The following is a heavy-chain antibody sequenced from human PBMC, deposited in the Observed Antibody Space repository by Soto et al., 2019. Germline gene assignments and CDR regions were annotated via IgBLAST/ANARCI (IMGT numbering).Heavy chain of an antibody. CDR2: ISYDGSNK. CDR3: AKNHDCTNGVCYTGIDY. J-gene: IGHJ4*02. V-gene: IGHV3-30*18. D-gene: IGHD2-8*01. CDR1: GFTFSSYG. Sequence: GGSLRLSCAASGFTFSSYGMHWVRQAPGKGLEWVAVISYDGSNKYYADSVKGRFTISRDNSKNTLYLQMNSLRAEDTAVYYCAKNHDCTNGVCYTGIDYWGQGTLVTAPQ.